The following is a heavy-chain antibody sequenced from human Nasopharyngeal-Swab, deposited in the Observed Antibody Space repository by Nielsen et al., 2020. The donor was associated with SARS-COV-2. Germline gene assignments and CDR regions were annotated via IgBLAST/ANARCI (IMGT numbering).Heavy chain of an antibody. V-gene: IGHV3-43*02. CDR3: AKDRNNFRSDAFDI. CDR1: GFTFDDYA. Sequence: GESLKISCAASGFTFDDYAMHWVRQAPGKGLEWVSLISGDSGSTYYADSVKGRFTISRDNSKNSLYLQMNSLRTEDTALYYCAKDRNNFRSDAFDIWGQGTMVTVPS. D-gene: IGHD1/OR15-1a*01. J-gene: IGHJ3*02. CDR2: ISGDSGST.